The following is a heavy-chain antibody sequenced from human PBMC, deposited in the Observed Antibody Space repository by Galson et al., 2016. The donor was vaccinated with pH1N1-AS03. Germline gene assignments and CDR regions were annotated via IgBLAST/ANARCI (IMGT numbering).Heavy chain of an antibody. J-gene: IGHJ4*02. Sequence: SLRLSCAASGFPFSGYSMNWVRQAPGKGLEWVSFISTSSSSIYYADSVKGRFTISRDNAQNLLYLQMNSRRDEDTAVYYCARDGPPQGISVAGSFDFWGQGTLVTVSS. CDR2: ISTSSSSI. CDR3: ARDGPPQGISVAGSFDF. CDR1: GFPFSGYS. D-gene: IGHD6-19*01. V-gene: IGHV3-21*01.